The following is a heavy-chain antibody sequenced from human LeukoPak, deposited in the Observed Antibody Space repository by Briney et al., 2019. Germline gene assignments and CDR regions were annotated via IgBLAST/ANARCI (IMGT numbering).Heavy chain of an antibody. CDR1: GYTFTGYY. D-gene: IGHD1-26*01. CDR2: INPNSGGT. CDR3: ATLTSGSYHDY. Sequence: ASVKVSCKASGYTFTGYYMHWVRQAPGQGLEWMGWINPNSGGTNYAQKFQGRGTMTRDTYISTAYLELSRLRSEDTAVYYCATLTSGSYHDYWGQGTLVTVSS. V-gene: IGHV1-2*02. J-gene: IGHJ4*02.